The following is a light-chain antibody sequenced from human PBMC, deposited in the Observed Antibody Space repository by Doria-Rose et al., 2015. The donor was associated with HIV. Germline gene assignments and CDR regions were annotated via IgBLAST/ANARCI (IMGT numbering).Light chain of an antibody. CDR3: LQDYNYPLT. CDR2: AAS. CDR1: QGIRND. J-gene: IGKJ4*01. V-gene: IGKV1-6*01. Sequence: MTQSPSSLSASVGDRVTMTCRASQGIRNDLGWYQQKPGKAPKLLIYAASSLQSGVPSRFSGRGSGTDFTLTISNLQPEDFATYYCLQDYNYPLTFGGGTKVEVK.